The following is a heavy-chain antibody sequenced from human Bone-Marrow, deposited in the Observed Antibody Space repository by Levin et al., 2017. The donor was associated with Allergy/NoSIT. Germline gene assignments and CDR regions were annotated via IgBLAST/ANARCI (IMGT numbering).Heavy chain of an antibody. CDR2: IYYSGST. CDR1: GGSISSYY. CDR3: ARVFHREGLRFLEWLQTDLGGFDP. V-gene: IGHV4-59*01. Sequence: TSSETLSLTCTVSGGSISSYYWSWIRQPPGKGLEWIGYIYYSGSTNYNPSLKSRVTISVDTSKNQFSLKLSSVTAADTAVYYCARVFHREGLRFLEWLQTDLGGFDPWGQGTLVTVSS. D-gene: IGHD3-3*01. J-gene: IGHJ5*02.